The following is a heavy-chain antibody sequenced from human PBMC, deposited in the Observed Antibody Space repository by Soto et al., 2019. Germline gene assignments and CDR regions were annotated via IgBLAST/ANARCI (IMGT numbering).Heavy chain of an antibody. V-gene: IGHV1-18*01. CDR2: VSAYNGEK. D-gene: IGHD6-6*01. J-gene: IGHJ4*01. CDR3: SRGTSIPASGDY. Sequence: QVQLVQSGAEVKKPGASVKVSCKASGYTFTNYGINCVRQAPGQVLEWLGWVSAYNGEKRYAQRVQARVIMTTDTSTTTAYMELRSLRSDDTAVYYCSRGTSIPASGDYWGQGTLVTVSS. CDR1: GYTFTNYG.